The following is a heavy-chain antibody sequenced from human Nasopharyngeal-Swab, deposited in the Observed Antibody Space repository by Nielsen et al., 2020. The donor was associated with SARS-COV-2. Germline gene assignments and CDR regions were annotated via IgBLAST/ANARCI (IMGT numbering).Heavy chain of an antibody. CDR2: IWDDGSNK. CDR1: GFTFSSYG. Sequence: GGSLRLSCAASGFTFSSYGLHWVRQAPGKGLEWVAVIWDDGSNKYYADSVKGRFTISRDNSKNTLYLQMNSLRAEDTAVYYCARGAGDMDVWGQGTTVTVSS. J-gene: IGHJ6*02. CDR3: ARGAGDMDV. V-gene: IGHV3-33*08.